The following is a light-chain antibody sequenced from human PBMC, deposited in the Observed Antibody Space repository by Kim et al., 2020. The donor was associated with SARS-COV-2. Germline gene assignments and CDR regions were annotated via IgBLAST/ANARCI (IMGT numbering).Light chain of an antibody. V-gene: IGKV3-11*01. CDR3: QQRSDWPIT. CDR2: EAS. Sequence: EIVLTQSPATLSLSPGDRVTLSCRASKSVYNYLAWYQRKPGQVPRLLIYEASYRATGVPARFSGSGSGTDFTLTISSLEPEDFAVYFCQQRSDWPITFGQGTRLEIK. CDR1: KSVYNY. J-gene: IGKJ5*01.